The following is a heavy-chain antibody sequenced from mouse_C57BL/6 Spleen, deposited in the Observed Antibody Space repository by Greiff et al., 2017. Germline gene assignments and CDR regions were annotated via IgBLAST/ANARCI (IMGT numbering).Heavy chain of an antibody. D-gene: IGHD1-1*01. J-gene: IGHJ2*01. Sequence: LVESGAELVKPGASVKISCKASGYAFSSYWMNWVKQRPGKGLEWIGQIYPGDGDTNYNGKFKGKATLTADKSSSTAYMQLSSLTSEDSAVFFCARAHYYGSSLYYFDYWGQGTTLTVSS. CDR1: GYAFSSYW. CDR2: IYPGDGDT. V-gene: IGHV1-80*01. CDR3: ARAHYYGSSLYYFDY.